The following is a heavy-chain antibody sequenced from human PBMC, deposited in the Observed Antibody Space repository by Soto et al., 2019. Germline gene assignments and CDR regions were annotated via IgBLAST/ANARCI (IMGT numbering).Heavy chain of an antibody. D-gene: IGHD4-17*01. Sequence: QVQLVESGGGVVQPGGSLRLSCTASGFTFTTFGIHWVRQAPGKGLEWVALISYDGHNKYYSDSVKCRFTIYRDNYKNTLSLQMNSLRAEDTAVYYCAKDLQAYGDYNYYYYGMDVWGQGTTVSVSS. J-gene: IGHJ6*02. V-gene: IGHV3-30*18. CDR1: GFTFTTFG. CDR2: ISYDGHNK. CDR3: AKDLQAYGDYNYYYYGMDV.